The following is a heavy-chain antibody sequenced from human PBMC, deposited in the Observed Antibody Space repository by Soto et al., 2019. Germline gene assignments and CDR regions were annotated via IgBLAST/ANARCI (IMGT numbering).Heavy chain of an antibody. Sequence: GASVKVSCKASGFTFTSSAVQWVRQARGQRLEWIGWIVVGSGNTNYAQKFQERVTITRDMSTSTAYMELSSLRSEDTAVYYCAAAPGVGATTLDYWGQGTLVTVSS. CDR2: IVVGSGNT. V-gene: IGHV1-58*01. CDR1: GFTFTSSA. J-gene: IGHJ4*02. D-gene: IGHD1-26*01. CDR3: AAAPGVGATTLDY.